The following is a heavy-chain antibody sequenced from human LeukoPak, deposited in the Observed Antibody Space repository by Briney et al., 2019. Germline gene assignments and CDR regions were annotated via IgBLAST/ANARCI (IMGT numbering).Heavy chain of an antibody. J-gene: IGHJ6*03. D-gene: IGHD1-26*01. V-gene: IGHV4-30-2*01. Sequence: ASETLSLTCAVSGGSISSGGYSRSWIRQPPGKGLEWIGYIYHSGSTYYNASLKSRVTISVDTSKNQFSLKLSSVTAADTAVYYCARRVGAPPAPGYYYYYMDVWGKGTTVTVSS. CDR1: GGSISSGGYS. CDR2: IYHSGST. CDR3: ARRVGAPPAPGYYYYYMDV.